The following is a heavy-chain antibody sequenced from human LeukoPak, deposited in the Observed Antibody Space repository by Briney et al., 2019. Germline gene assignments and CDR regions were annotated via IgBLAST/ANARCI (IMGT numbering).Heavy chain of an antibody. CDR1: GGTFSSYA. J-gene: IGHJ5*02. CDR2: IIPIFGTA. CDR3: ARGRRVVAAT. D-gene: IGHD2-15*01. Sequence: VASVKVSCKASGGTFSSYAISWVRQAPGQGLEWMGGIIPIFGTANYAQKFQGRVTITTDESTSTAYMELSSLRSEDTAVYYCARGRRVVAATWGQGTLVTVSS. V-gene: IGHV1-69*05.